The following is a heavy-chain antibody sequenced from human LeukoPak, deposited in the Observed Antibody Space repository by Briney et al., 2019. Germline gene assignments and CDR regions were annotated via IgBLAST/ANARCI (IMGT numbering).Heavy chain of an antibody. D-gene: IGHD2-2*01. J-gene: IGHJ6*03. CDR3: ARLEWALAIEPAAMGKKEIKYYYYMDV. CDR1: GFTFSSYS. Sequence: GGSLRLSCAASGFTFSSYSMNWVRQAPGKGLEWVSYISSSSSTIYYADSVKGRFTIFRDNAKNSLYLQMNRLRVEDTAVYYCARLEWALAIEPAAMGKKEIKYYYYMDVWGRGTTVTVSS. CDR2: ISSSSSTI. V-gene: IGHV3-48*04.